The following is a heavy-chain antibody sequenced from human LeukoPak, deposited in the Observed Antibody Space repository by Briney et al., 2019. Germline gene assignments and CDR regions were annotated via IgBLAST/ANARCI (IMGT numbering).Heavy chain of an antibody. J-gene: IGHJ4*02. CDR3: ARCYYDSSGYDY. CDR2: ISSSGSTI. D-gene: IGHD3-22*01. CDR1: GFTFSDYY. V-gene: IGHV3-11*01. Sequence: GGSLRLSCAASGFTFSDYYMSWIRQAPGKGLGWGSYISSSGSTIYYADSVKGRFTISRDNAKNSLYLQMNSLRAEDTAVYYCARCYYDSSGYDYWGQGTLVTVSS.